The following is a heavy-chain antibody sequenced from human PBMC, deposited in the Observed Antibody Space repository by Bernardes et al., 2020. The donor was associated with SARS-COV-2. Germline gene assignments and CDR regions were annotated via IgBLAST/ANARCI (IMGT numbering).Heavy chain of an antibody. V-gene: IGHV3-23*01. J-gene: IGHJ2*01. Sequence: GGSLRLSCAASGFSFSSYAMSWVRKAPGKGLEWVSAISCSGGSTYYADSVKGRFTISRDNSKNTLYLQMNSLRAEDTAVYYCAKDFRELRDWYFDLWGRGTLVTVSS. D-gene: IGHD1-7*01. CDR2: ISCSGGST. CDR3: AKDFRELRDWYFDL. CDR1: GFSFSSYA.